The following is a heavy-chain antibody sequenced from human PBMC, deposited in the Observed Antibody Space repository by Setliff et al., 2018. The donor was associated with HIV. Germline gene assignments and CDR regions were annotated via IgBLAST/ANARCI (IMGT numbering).Heavy chain of an antibody. J-gene: IGHJ4*02. CDR3: ATQGTAAASLLGYFNY. CDR2: TNNDGSIT. CDR1: GFTLSDHW. D-gene: IGHD6-13*01. V-gene: IGHV3-74*01. Sequence: GGSLRLSCAASGFTLSDHWMHWVRQVPGKGLVWVSRTNNDGSITNYADFVKGRFTMSRDNSKNTLYLQMNSLRADDTAVYYCATQGTAAASLLGYFNYWGQGTLVTVSS.